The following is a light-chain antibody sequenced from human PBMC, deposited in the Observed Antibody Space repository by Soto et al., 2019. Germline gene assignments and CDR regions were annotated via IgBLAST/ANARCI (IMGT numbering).Light chain of an antibody. CDR3: QQRRNWPLT. CDR2: DAS. Sequence: EIVLTQSPATLSLSPGERATLSCRASQSVGSYLAWYQQKPGQAPRLLIYDASSRATGIPARFSGSGSGTDFTLTISSLEPEDFAVYYCQQRRNWPLTFGGGTKVDIK. V-gene: IGKV3-11*01. CDR1: QSVGSY. J-gene: IGKJ4*01.